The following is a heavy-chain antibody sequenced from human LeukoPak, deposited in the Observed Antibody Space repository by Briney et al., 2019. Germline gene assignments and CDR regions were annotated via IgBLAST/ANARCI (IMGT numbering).Heavy chain of an antibody. V-gene: IGHV3-30*02. CDR3: AREAATMVRGAYGERYGMDV. D-gene: IGHD3-10*01. CDR1: GFTFSSYW. J-gene: IGHJ6*02. CDR2: IRYDGSNK. Sequence: PGGSLRLSCAASGFTFSSYWMSWVRQAPGKGLEWVAFIRYDGSNKYYADSVKGRFTISRDNSKNTLYLQMNSLRAEDTAVYYCAREAATMVRGAYGERYGMDVWGQGTTVTVSS.